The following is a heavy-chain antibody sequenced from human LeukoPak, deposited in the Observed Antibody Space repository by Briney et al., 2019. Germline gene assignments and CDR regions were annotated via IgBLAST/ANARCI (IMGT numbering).Heavy chain of an antibody. CDR3: ARDGYGTNSADY. CDR1: GFTFSSYS. J-gene: IGHJ4*02. D-gene: IGHD4-23*01. V-gene: IGHV3-21*01. Sequence: GGSLRLSCAASGFTFSSYSMNWVRQAPGKGLEWVSSISSSSSYIYYADSVKGRFTVSRDNAKNSLYLQMNSLGAEDTAVYYCARDGYGTNSADYWGQGTLVTVSS. CDR2: ISSSSSYI.